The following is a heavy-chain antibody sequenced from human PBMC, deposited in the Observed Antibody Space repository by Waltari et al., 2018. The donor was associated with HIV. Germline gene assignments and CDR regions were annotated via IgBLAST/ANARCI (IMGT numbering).Heavy chain of an antibody. Sequence: QVQLVQSGAEVKKPGASVKVSCKASGYNFTSYYMHWVRQAPGQGLEWMRIINPSGGSTSYAQKFQGRVTMTRDTSTSTVYMELSSLRSEDTAVYYCARVRTWTGDYYYGMDVWGQGTTVTVSS. J-gene: IGHJ6*02. CDR3: ARVRTWTGDYYYGMDV. CDR1: GYNFTSYY. CDR2: INPSGGST. D-gene: IGHD3-10*01. V-gene: IGHV1-46*01.